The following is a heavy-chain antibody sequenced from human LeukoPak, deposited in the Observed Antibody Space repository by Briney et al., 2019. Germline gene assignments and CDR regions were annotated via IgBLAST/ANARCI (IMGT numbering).Heavy chain of an antibody. CDR1: GYTFTSYG. CDR3: ARAMVNDLFDY. V-gene: IGHV1-18*01. D-gene: IGHD5-18*01. CDR2: ISAYSGNT. J-gene: IGHJ4*02. Sequence: ASVKVSCKASGYTFTSYGISWVRQSPGQGLEWMGWISAYSGNTNYAQKLQGRVTMTTDTSTSTAYMELSRLRSDDTAVYYCARAMVNDLFDYWGQGTLVTVSS.